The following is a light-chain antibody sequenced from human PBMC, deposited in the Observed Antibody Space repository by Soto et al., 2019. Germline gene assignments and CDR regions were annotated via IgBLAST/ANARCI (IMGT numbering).Light chain of an antibody. J-gene: IGKJ4*01. CDR1: QSVGGH. Sequence: EIVLTQSPDSLSLSPGDRATLSCRASQSVGGHLAWYQQRPGQAPRLLIFDTSVTATGIPARFSGSGSGTDLTLTITSLEPEDSAVYYYQQRHIWPLTFGGGTRLEIK. CDR2: DTS. CDR3: QQRHIWPLT. V-gene: IGKV3-11*01.